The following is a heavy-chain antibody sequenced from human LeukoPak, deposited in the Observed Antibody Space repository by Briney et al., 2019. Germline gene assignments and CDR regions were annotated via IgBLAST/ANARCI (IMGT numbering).Heavy chain of an antibody. CDR1: GGSISSYY. J-gene: IGHJ6*02. Sequence: SETLYLTCTVSGGSISSYYWSWIRQPPGKGLEWIGYIYYSGSTNYNPSLKSRVTISVDTSKNQFSLKLSSVTAADTAVYYCASVQSVDFWSGYYTGGMDVWGQGTTVTVSS. CDR2: IYYSGST. CDR3: ASVQSVDFWSGYYTGGMDV. D-gene: IGHD3-3*01. V-gene: IGHV4-59*01.